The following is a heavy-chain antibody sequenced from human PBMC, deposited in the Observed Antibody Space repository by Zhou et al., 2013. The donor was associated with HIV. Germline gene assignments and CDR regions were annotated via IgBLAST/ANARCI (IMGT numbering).Heavy chain of an antibody. CDR1: GGTFNNYA. CDR2: IIPLLSTA. V-gene: IGHV1-69*11. D-gene: IGHD3-22*01. CDR3: ARGGYYDSGGYFFYYYHMDV. Sequence: QVQLVQSGAEVKKPGSSVKVSCKASGGTFNNYAISWVRQVPGQGLEWMGGIIPLLSTANYAQSFQGRVTITADESTSTAYMELSSLRSEDTTVYYCARGGYYDSGGYFFYYYHMDVWGKETTVTVSS. J-gene: IGHJ6*03.